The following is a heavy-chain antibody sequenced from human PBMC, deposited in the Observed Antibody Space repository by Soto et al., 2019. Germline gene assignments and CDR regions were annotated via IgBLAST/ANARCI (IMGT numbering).Heavy chain of an antibody. D-gene: IGHD6-19*01. CDR1: GFTFRNYA. J-gene: IGHJ4*02. CDR2: ITGTGSST. CDR3: VRDGSSGWHFDS. V-gene: IGHV3-23*01. Sequence: GGSLRLSCAVSGFTFRNYAMSWVRQAPGKGLEWVAGITGTGSSTSYSDSVRGRFTISRDNSKNTLYLLMNSLRAEDTAVYWCVRDGSSGWHFDSWGQGTLVTVSS.